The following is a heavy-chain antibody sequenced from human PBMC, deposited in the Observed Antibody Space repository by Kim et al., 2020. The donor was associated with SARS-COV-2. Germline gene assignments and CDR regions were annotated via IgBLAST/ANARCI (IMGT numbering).Heavy chain of an antibody. CDR3: ARGMGGRMWFGELRNGMDV. CDR2: IGTAGDT. V-gene: IGHV3-13*01. J-gene: IGHJ6*02. Sequence: GGSLRLSCAASGFTFSSYDMHWVRQATGKGLEWVSAIGTAGDTYYPGSVKGRFTISRENAKNSLYLQMNSLRAGDTAVYYCARGMGGRMWFGELRNGMDVWGQGTTVTVSS. D-gene: IGHD3-10*01. CDR1: GFTFSSYD.